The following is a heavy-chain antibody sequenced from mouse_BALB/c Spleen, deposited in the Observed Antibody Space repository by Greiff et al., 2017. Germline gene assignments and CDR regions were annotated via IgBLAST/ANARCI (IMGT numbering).Heavy chain of an antibody. J-gene: IGHJ4*01. CDR3: ARIHRAMDY. CDR2: IYPYNGGT. CDR1: GYTFTDYN. Sequence: EVQLQQSGPELVKPGASVKISCKASGYTFTDYNMHWVKQSHGKSLEWIGYIYPYNGGTGYNQKFKSKATLTVDNSSSTAYMELRSLTSEDSAVYYCARIHRAMDYWGQGTSVTVSS. V-gene: IGHV1S29*02.